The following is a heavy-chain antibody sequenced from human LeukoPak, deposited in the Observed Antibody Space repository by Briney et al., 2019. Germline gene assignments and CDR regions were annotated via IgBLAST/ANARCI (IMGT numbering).Heavy chain of an antibody. Sequence: GGSLRLSRAASGFTFSSYDMHWVRQATGKGLEWVSAIGTAGDTYYPGSVKGRFTISRENAKNSLYLQMNSLRAEDTAVYYCARGSQVSRGWYYYGSGGFDPWGQGTLVTVSS. CDR1: GFTFSSYD. D-gene: IGHD3-10*01. CDR3: ARGSQVSRGWYYYGSGGFDP. CDR2: IGTAGDT. J-gene: IGHJ5*02. V-gene: IGHV3-13*01.